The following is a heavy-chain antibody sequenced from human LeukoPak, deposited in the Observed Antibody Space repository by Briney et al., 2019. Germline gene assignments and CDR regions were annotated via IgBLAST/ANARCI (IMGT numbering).Heavy chain of an antibody. Sequence: ASVKVSCKASGYTFTGYYIHWMRQAPGQGLEWMGQINPNSGATNYAQKFQGRVTMTRDTSISTAYMDLSSLTSDDTAVYYCARGRDWNYLYWGQGTLVTVSS. CDR1: GYTFTGYY. V-gene: IGHV1-2*06. CDR3: ARGRDWNYLY. J-gene: IGHJ4*02. D-gene: IGHD1-7*01. CDR2: INPNSGAT.